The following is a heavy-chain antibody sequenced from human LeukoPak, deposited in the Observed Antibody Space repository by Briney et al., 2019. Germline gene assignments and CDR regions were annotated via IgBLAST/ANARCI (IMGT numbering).Heavy chain of an antibody. J-gene: IGHJ4*02. CDR1: GFTFSSYG. CDR2: IRYDGSNK. D-gene: IGHD3-22*01. CDR3: AKIGPYYYDSSGYPF. V-gene: IGHV3-30*02. Sequence: GGSLRLSCAASGFTFSSYGMHWVRQAPGKGLEWVAFIRYDGSNKYYADSVEGRFTISRDNSKNTLYLQMNSLRAEDTAVYYCAKIGPYYYDSSGYPFWGQGTLVTVSS.